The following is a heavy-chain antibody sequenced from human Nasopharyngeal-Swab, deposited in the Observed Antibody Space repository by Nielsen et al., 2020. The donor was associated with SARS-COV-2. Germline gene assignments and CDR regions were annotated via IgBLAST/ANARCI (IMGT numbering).Heavy chain of an antibody. V-gene: IGHV4-61*02. CDR3: ARVMLEMTGSSNGMDV. Sequence: SETLSLTCTVSGGSISSGSYYWSWIRQPAGKGLEWIGRIYTSGSTNYNPSLKSRVTISVDTSKNQFSLKLSSVTAADTAVYYCARVMLEMTGSSNGMDVWGQGTTVTVSS. D-gene: IGHD3-9*01. J-gene: IGHJ6*02. CDR2: IYTSGST. CDR1: GGSISSGSYY.